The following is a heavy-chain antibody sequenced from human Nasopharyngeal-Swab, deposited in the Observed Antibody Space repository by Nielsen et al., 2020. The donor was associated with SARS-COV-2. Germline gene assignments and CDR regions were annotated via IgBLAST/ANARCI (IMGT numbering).Heavy chain of an antibody. CDR3: ARADSSGWYNYFDY. J-gene: IGHJ4*02. CDR2: IWYDGSNK. V-gene: IGHV3-33*01. Sequence: GESLKISCAASGFTFSSYGMHWVCQAPGKGLEWVAVIWYDGSNKYYADSVKGRFTISRENAKNSLYLQMNSLRAGDTAVYYCARADSSGWYNYFDYWGQGTLVTVSS. CDR1: GFTFSSYG. D-gene: IGHD6-19*01.